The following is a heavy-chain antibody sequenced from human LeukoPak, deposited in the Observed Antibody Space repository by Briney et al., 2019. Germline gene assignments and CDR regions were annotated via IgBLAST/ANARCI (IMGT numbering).Heavy chain of an antibody. V-gene: IGHV3-48*01. CDR2: ISSSGSTR. D-gene: IGHD1-26*01. J-gene: IGHJ6*03. CDR1: GFSFSSYS. CDR3: ARESGRGIDVIYYMDV. Sequence: PGGSLRLSCAASGFSFSSYSMNWVRQAPGKGLEWVSYISSSGSTRYYADSVKGRITISRDNAKNSLYLQMNSLRAEDTAVYYCARESGRGIDVIYYMDVWGKGKKVTVSS.